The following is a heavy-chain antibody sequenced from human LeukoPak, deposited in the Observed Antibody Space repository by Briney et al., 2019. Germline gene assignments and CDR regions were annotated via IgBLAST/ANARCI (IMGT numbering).Heavy chain of an antibody. Sequence: GGSLRLSCAASGFTFSSYEMNWVRQAPGKGLEWVSYISSSGSTIYYADSVKGRFTISRDNAKNSLYLQMNSLRAEDMAVYYCARDSRQWELGSYFDYWGQGTLVTVSS. J-gene: IGHJ4*02. V-gene: IGHV3-48*03. CDR1: GFTFSSYE. CDR2: ISSSGSTI. CDR3: ARDSRQWELGSYFDY. D-gene: IGHD1-26*01.